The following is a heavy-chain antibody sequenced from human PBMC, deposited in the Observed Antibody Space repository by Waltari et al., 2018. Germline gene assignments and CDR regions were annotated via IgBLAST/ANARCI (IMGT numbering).Heavy chain of an antibody. J-gene: IGHJ4*02. CDR3: AREGGRIVATLRFDY. CDR1: GFTFSSYS. D-gene: IGHD5-12*01. V-gene: IGHV3-48*04. CDR2: ISSSSSTI. Sequence: EVQLVESGGGLVQPGGSLRLSCAASGFTFSSYSMNWVRQAPGKGLEWVSYISSSSSTIYYADSGKGRLTISRDNAKNSLYLQMNSLRAEDTAVYYCAREGGRIVATLRFDYWGQGTLVTVSS.